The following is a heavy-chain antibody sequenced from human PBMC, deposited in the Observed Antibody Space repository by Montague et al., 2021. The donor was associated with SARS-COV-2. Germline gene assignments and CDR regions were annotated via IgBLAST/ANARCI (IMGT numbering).Heavy chain of an antibody. CDR3: ARLGDGVVPSPILGVGPYYSYYCMDV. Sequence: ETLSLTCAVHGGSFSTYSWNWIRQPPGKGLEWIGEIHHGGSTNYNPSLKSRVTISADTSKNQFSLKLTSVAAADTAVYYCARLGDGVVPSPILGVGPYYSYYCMDVLGKGTTGNVSS. V-gene: IGHV4-34*01. CDR2: IHHGGST. D-gene: IGHD3-10*01. CDR1: GGSFSTYS. J-gene: IGHJ6*03.